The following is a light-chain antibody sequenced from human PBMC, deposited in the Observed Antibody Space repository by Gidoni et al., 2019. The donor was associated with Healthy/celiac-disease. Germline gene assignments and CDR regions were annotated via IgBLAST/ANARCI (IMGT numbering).Light chain of an antibody. V-gene: IGKV3-11*01. CDR1: QSVSSY. CDR2: DAS. J-gene: IGKJ4*01. Sequence: EIVLPRSPATLSLSPGERATLACRASQSVSSYLAWYQQKPGQAPRLLIYDASNRATGIPARFSGSGSGTDFTLTISSLEPEDFAVYYCQQRSNWPLTFGRGTKVEIK. CDR3: QQRSNWPLT.